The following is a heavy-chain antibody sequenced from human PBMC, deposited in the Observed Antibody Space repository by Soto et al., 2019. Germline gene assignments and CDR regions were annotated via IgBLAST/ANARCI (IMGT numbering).Heavy chain of an antibody. CDR3: ARDFSHSRRSGHYYYYGMDV. D-gene: IGHD3-3*01. CDR1: GFTFSSYS. J-gene: IGHJ6*02. Sequence: GGSLRLSCAASGFTFSSYSMNWVRQAPGKGLEWVSSISSSSSYIYYADSVKGRFTISRDNAKNSLYLQMNSLRAEDTAVYYCARDFSHSRRSGHYYYYGMDVWGQGNTVTVS. V-gene: IGHV3-21*01. CDR2: ISSSSSYI.